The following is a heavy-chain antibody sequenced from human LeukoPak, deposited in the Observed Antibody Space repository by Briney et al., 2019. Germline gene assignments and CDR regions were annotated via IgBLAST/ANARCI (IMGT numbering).Heavy chain of an antibody. CDR2: SYYSGST. CDR1: GGSVSSGSYY. CDR3: ARNAGYSYGYTPEGNWFDP. Sequence: SETLSLTCTVSGGSVSSGSYYWSWIRQPPGKGLEWIGYSYYSGSTNYNPSLKSRVTISVDTSKNQFSLKLSSVTAADTAVYYCARNAGYSYGYTPEGNWFDPWGQGTLVTVSS. D-gene: IGHD5-18*01. V-gene: IGHV4-61*01. J-gene: IGHJ5*02.